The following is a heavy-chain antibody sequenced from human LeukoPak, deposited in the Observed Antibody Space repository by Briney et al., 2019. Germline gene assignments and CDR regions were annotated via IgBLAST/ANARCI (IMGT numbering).Heavy chain of an antibody. Sequence: SQTLSLTCTVSSGSISSGDYYWSWIRQPPGKGLEWIGYIYYSGSTYYNPSLKSRVTISVDTSKNQFSLKLSSVTAADTAVYYCARGNYGDYVFGYWGQGTLVTVSS. D-gene: IGHD4-17*01. CDR1: SGSISSGDYY. CDR3: ARGNYGDYVFGY. CDR2: IYYSGST. V-gene: IGHV4-30-4*01. J-gene: IGHJ4*02.